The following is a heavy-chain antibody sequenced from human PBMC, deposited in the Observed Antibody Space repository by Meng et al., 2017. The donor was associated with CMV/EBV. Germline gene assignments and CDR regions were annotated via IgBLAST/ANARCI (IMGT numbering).Heavy chain of an antibody. CDR2: IGTAGDT. Sequence: GESLKISCAASGFTFSSYDMHWVRQATGKGLEWVSAIGTAGDTYYPGSVKGRFTISRENAKNSVYLQMNSLRAGDTAVYYCARNYGMDVWGQGTTVTVSS. V-gene: IGHV3-13*01. CDR3: ARNYGMDV. J-gene: IGHJ6*02. CDR1: GFTFSSYD.